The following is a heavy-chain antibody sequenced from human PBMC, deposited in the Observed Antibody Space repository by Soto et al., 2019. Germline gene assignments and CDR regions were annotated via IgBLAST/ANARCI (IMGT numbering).Heavy chain of an antibody. CDR2: TYYRSKWYN. Sequence: SQTLSLTCVISGDSVSSNSAAWNWIRQSPSRGLEWLGRTYYRSKWYNDYAVSVNSRIVINPDTSRNQFSLQLNSVTPEDTAVYYCARDRGHYYPFDPWGQGTLVTVSS. V-gene: IGHV6-1*01. D-gene: IGHD3-22*01. CDR1: GDSVSSNSAA. CDR3: ARDRGHYYPFDP. J-gene: IGHJ5*02.